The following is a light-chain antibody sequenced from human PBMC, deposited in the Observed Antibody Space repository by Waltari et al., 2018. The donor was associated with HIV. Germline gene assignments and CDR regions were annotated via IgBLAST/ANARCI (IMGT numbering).Light chain of an antibody. V-gene: IGKV3-20*01. J-gene: IGKJ2*01. CDR3: QQYGSGYT. Sequence: IVLSQSPGTVSLSPGGRATLSCRASQNINNNHLAWYHQKFGQAPRLLIYDTSNRAPGIPDTFRGSGFGTDFSLTIGRVEPEDFGVYYCQQYGSGYTFGQGTRLDI. CDR2: DTS. CDR1: QNINNNH.